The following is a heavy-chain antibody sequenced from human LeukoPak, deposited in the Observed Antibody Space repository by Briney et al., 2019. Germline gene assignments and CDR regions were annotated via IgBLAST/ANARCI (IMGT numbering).Heavy chain of an antibody. J-gene: IGHJ6*02. CDR2: ISYDGSNK. D-gene: IGHD1-26*01. CDR3: AKDQGWELLLYHYYGMDV. Sequence: GGSLRLSCAASEFTFSSYGMHWVRQAPGKGLEWVAVISYDGSNKYYAYSVKGRFTISRDNSKNTLYLQMSSLRAEDTAVYYCAKDQGWELLLYHYYGMDVWGQGTTVTVSS. CDR1: EFTFSSYG. V-gene: IGHV3-30*18.